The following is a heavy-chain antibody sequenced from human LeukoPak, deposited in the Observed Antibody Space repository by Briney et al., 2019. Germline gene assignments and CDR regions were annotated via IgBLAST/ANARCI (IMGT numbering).Heavy chain of an antibody. Sequence: AGGSLRLSCAASGFAFSRSWMTWIRQAPGKGLEFVANIKEDGGRENFASSVKGRFTISRDNAKDSLYLQMNNLRVEDTAVYYCARDGGYSAFDYWGQGALVTVSS. D-gene: IGHD1-26*01. CDR1: GFAFSRSW. CDR3: ARDGGYSAFDY. CDR2: IKEDGGRE. V-gene: IGHV3-7*01. J-gene: IGHJ4*02.